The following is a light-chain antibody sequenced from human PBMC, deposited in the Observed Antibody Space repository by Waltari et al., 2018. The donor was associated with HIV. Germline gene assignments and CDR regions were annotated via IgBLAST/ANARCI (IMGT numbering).Light chain of an antibody. Sequence: DIVMTQFPDSLAVSLGGRATLNCKSSQSVLYNSNNKSYLAWYQQKPGQPPKLLISWASTRESGVPDRFSGSGSGTDFTLTISSLQAEDVAVYYCQQYYSIPRTFGQGTEVEI. J-gene: IGKJ1*01. CDR3: QQYYSIPRT. V-gene: IGKV4-1*01. CDR1: QSVLYNSNNKSY. CDR2: WAS.